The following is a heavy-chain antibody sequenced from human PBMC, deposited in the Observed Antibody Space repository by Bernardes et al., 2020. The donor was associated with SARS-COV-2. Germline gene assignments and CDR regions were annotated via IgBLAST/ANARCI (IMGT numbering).Heavy chain of an antibody. V-gene: IGHV1-2*02. CDR1: GYTFTGYY. D-gene: IGHD6-13*01. J-gene: IGHJ3*01. CDR2: INPNSGGT. CDR3: ARMYSIDFQGFDL. Sequence: ASLKVSCKASGYTFTGYYMHWVRQAPGQGLEWMGWINPNSGGTDYAQTFQGRVTMTRDTSSSTAYMELSGLRSDDTAIYYCARMYSIDFQGFDLWGQGTMVTVSS.